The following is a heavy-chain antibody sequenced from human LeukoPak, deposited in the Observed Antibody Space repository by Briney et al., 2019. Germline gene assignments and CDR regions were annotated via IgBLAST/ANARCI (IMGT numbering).Heavy chain of an antibody. CDR2: ISHDGRNK. D-gene: IGHD3-10*01. J-gene: IGHJ4*02. CDR1: GFTFSSYT. V-gene: IGHV3-30*04. CDR3: ARGSHQDYFGSMTYLFDY. Sequence: GRSLRLFCAASGFTFSSYTIHWVRQAPGKGLEWVTLISHDGRNKNYADSVKGRFTISRDNSKKTLYLEVNSLRPEDTAVYYCARGSHQDYFGSMTYLFDYWGQGILVTVSS.